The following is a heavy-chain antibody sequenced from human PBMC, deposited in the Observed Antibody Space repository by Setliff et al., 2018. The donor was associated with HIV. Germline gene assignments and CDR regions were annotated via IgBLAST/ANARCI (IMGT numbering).Heavy chain of an antibody. D-gene: IGHD6-13*01. CDR3: ARHTNAVAGSLDWFDP. Sequence: SETLSLTCTVSGGSISSYYWSWIRQPPGKGLEWIGYVYYSGSTNYNPSLKGRVTISVDTSKNQFSLKLSSVTAADTAVYYCARHTNAVAGSLDWFDPWGQGTLVTVSS. V-gene: IGHV4-59*08. CDR1: GGSISSYY. J-gene: IGHJ5*02. CDR2: VYYSGST.